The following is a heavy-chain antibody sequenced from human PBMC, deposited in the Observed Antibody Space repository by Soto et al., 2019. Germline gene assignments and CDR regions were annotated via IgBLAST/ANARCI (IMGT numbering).Heavy chain of an antibody. D-gene: IGHD1-1*01. CDR2: ISSSGTTI. V-gene: IGHV3-48*02. Sequence: EVQLLESGGGLVQPGGSLRLSCAASGFTFSNYNMNWVRQAPGKGLEWVSYISSSGTTIYNADSVKGRFTISRDNVKNSMYLQMNSLRDEDTAVYFCARDGATSLTTYFYGMDVWGQGPTVTVSS. CDR1: GFTFSNYN. CDR3: ARDGATSLTTYFYGMDV. J-gene: IGHJ6*02.